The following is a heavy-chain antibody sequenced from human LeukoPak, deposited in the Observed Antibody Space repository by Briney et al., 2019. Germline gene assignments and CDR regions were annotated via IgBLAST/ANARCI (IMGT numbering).Heavy chain of an antibody. D-gene: IGHD6-19*01. CDR2: INHSGST. CDR3: ARGRRAVAGIDY. CDR1: GGSLSGYY. J-gene: IGHJ4*02. V-gene: IGHV4-34*01. Sequence: SVTLSLTRAVYGGSLSGYYWSWMRQPPGKGLEWVGEINHSGSTNYNPSLKSRVTISVDTSKNQFPLKLSSVTAADTAVYYCARGRRAVAGIDYWGQGTLVTVSS.